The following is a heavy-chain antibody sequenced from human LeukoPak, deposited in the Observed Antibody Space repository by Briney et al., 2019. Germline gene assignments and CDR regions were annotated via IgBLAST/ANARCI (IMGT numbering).Heavy chain of an antibody. D-gene: IGHD4-17*01. CDR3: AREDYGGNSDY. CDR2: INHSGST. Sequence: SETLSLTCAVYGGSFSGYYWSWIRQPPGKGLEWIGEINHSGSTNYNPSLKSRVTIPVDTSKNQFSLKLSSVTAADTAVYYCAREDYGGNSDYWGQGTLVTVSS. J-gene: IGHJ4*02. V-gene: IGHV4-34*01. CDR1: GGSFSGYY.